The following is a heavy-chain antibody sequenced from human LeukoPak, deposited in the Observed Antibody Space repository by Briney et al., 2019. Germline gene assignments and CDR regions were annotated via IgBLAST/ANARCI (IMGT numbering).Heavy chain of an antibody. D-gene: IGHD3-22*01. J-gene: IGHJ4*02. CDR2: FTGSSGRT. CDR3: AKRGHYDSSNSYAPFDH. V-gene: IGHV3-23*01. Sequence: PGRSLRLSCAASGFTFSSYAMSWVRQARGKGLEWVSAFTGSSGRTYYADSVEGRFTISRDNSKNTLSLQMNSLRAEDTAVYYCAKRGHYDSSNSYAPFDHWGQGTLVTVSS. CDR1: GFTFSSYA.